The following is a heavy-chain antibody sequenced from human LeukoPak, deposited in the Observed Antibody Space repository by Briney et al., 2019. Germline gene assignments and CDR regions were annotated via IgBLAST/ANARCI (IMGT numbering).Heavy chain of an antibody. D-gene: IGHD2-15*01. V-gene: IGHV4-59*01. Sequence: SETLSLTCSVSGDSINSNYWSWMRQPPGKGLEWIGYIYYGGSTNYNPSLKSRVSMSVDTSKNQFSLNLSSVTAADTAVYHCARLLAGCHGGRCRAHFDYWGQGTLVTVSS. J-gene: IGHJ4*02. CDR3: ARLLAGCHGGRCRAHFDY. CDR1: GDSINSNY. CDR2: IYYGGST.